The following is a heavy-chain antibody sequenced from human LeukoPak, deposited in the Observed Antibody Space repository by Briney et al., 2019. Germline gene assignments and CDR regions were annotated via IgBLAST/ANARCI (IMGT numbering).Heavy chain of an antibody. J-gene: IGHJ4*02. CDR2: IKEDGSDK. Sequence: GGSLRLSCAASGFTLSSYWMGWVRQAPGKGLEWVANIKEDGSDKYYVDSVKGRLTISRDNAKNSLYLQMNGLRAEDTAVYYCARDDGIRTVDYWGQGTLVTVSS. CDR3: ARDDGIRTVDY. V-gene: IGHV3-7*01. D-gene: IGHD1-14*01. CDR1: GFTLSSYW.